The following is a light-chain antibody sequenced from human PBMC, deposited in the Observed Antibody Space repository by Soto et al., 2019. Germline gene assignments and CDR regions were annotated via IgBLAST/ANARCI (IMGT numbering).Light chain of an antibody. V-gene: IGKV1-9*01. CDR2: AAS. Sequence: DIQMTQSPSSLSASVGDRVTITCRASQSVSRHLAWYQQKPGKAPKLLIYAASTLQSGVPSRFSGSGSGTDFTLTISCLQSEDFATYYCQQYYSYPPTFGPGTKVDIK. CDR1: QSVSRH. CDR3: QQYYSYPPT. J-gene: IGKJ3*01.